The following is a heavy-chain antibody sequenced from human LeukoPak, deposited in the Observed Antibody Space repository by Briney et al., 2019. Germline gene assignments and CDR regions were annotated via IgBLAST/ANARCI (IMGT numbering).Heavy chain of an antibody. CDR3: AKDRGWNTFDY. D-gene: IGHD1/OR15-1a*01. CDR2: IKEDGGVK. CDR1: GFTVGVSW. V-gene: IGHV3-7*01. J-gene: IGHJ4*02. Sequence: TGGSLRLSCAVSGFTVGVSWMSWVRQAPGKGLEWVANIKEDGGVKNYVDSVKGRLTISRDNAKSSLFLQMNSLRVGDTAVYYCAKDRGWNTFDYGGQGTLVTVSS.